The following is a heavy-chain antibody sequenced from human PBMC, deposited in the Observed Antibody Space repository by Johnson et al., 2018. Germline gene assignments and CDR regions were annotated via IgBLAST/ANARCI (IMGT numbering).Heavy chain of an antibody. CDR1: GFTFSHYA. CDR2: THGTGGAT. D-gene: IGHD1-1*01. V-gene: IGHV3-23*01. CDR3: AKDFVSANGIVDPFDI. Sequence: VQLQQSGGGLVQPGGSLRLSCATSGFTFSHYAMSWVRQAPGKGLEWVSSTHGTGGATYYADSVKGRFTISRDDSKNMLYLQMNSLRVDDTAVYYCAKDFVSANGIVDPFDIWGHGTMVTVSS. J-gene: IGHJ3*02.